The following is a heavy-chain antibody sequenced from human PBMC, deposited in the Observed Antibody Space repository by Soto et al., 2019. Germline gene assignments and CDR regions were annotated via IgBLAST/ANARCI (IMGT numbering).Heavy chain of an antibody. D-gene: IGHD3-22*01. CDR2: ISYDGSNK. CDR3: AKEGDSSGYYYYYYGMDV. J-gene: IGHJ6*02. Sequence: GGSLRLSCAASGFTFSSYGMHWVRQAPGKGLEWVAVISYDGSNKYYADSVKGRFTISRDNSKNTLYLQMNSLRAEDTAVYYCAKEGDSSGYYYYYYGMDVWGQGTTVTVSS. CDR1: GFTFSSYG. V-gene: IGHV3-30*18.